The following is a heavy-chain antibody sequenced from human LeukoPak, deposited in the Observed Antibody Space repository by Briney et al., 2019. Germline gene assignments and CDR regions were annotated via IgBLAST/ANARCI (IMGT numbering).Heavy chain of an antibody. D-gene: IGHD4-17*01. CDR2: ISSSGSTI. V-gene: IGHV3-11*01. CDR1: GFTFSDYY. Sequence: AGGSLRLSCAASGFTFSDYYMSWIRQAPGKGLEWVSYISSSGSTIYYADSVKGRFTISRDNAKNSLYLQMNSLRVEDTAVYYCARDVSPDGDYGDPYDAFDIWGQGTMVTVSS. CDR3: ARDVSPDGDYGDPYDAFDI. J-gene: IGHJ3*02.